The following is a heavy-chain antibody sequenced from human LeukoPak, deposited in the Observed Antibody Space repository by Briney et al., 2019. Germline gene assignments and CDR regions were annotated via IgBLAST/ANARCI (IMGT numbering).Heavy chain of an antibody. D-gene: IGHD5-18*01. Sequence: SETLSLTCAVSGGSFSGYFWSWIRQPPGKGLEWIGEINHGGNSNYNPSLKSRVTMSVDTSKNQFSLKLSSVTAADTAVYYCARKNTAINYWGQGTLVTVSS. V-gene: IGHV4-34*01. CDR1: GGSFSGYF. J-gene: IGHJ4*02. CDR3: ARKNTAINY. CDR2: INHGGNS.